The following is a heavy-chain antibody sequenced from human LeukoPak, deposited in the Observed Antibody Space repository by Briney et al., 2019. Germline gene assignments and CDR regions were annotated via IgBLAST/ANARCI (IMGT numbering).Heavy chain of an antibody. CDR1: GGSISSGGYY. CDR2: IYYSGST. J-gene: IGHJ4*02. V-gene: IGHV4-31*03. D-gene: IGHD3-22*01. CDR3: ARTDSSYDSSGYLFDY. Sequence: SQTLSLTCTVSGGSISSGGYYWRWIRQHPGKGLEWIGYIYYSGSTYYNPSLKSRVTISVDTSKNQFSLKLSSVTAADTAVYYCARTDSSYDSSGYLFDYWGQGTLVTVSS.